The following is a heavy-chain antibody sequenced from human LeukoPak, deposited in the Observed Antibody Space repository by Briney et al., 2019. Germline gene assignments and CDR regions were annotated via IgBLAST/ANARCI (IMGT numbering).Heavy chain of an antibody. V-gene: IGHV1-18*01. CDR3: ARDFATWYFDY. Sequence: ASVKVSCTASGYTFSSYHVSWVRQAPGQGLEWMGWINTYDGNTNYAQNFQGRVAMTTDTSTSTAYMELRSLRSDDTAVYYCARDFATWYFDYWGQGTLVTVSS. D-gene: IGHD2-15*01. J-gene: IGHJ4*02. CDR1: GYTFSSYH. CDR2: INTYDGNT.